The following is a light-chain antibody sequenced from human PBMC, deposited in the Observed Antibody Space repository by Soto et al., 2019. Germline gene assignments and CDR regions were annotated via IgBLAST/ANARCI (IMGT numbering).Light chain of an antibody. Sequence: QSALTQPASVSGSPGQSITISCTGTSSDVGMYKFVSWYQQHPGKAPKLIIYEGSKRPSGASNRFSGSKSGNTASLTISGLQAEDEADYYCCSYAGSSTFVFGTGTKVTVL. CDR3: CSYAGSSTFV. CDR2: EGS. J-gene: IGLJ1*01. V-gene: IGLV2-23*03. CDR1: SSDVGMYKF.